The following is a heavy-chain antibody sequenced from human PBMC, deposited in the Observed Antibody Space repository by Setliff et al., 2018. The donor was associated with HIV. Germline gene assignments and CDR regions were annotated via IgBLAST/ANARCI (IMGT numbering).Heavy chain of an antibody. CDR2: IYYSGST. Sequence: SETLSLTCTVSGGSIRSHYWSWIREPPGKGLEWIGYIYYSGSTNYNPSLKNRVTISIDTSKKQFSLNLSSVTAADTAVYYCARRRSVALSPFDYWGQGALVTVSS. J-gene: IGHJ4*02. CDR1: GGSIRSHY. CDR3: ARRRSVALSPFDY. V-gene: IGHV4-59*11.